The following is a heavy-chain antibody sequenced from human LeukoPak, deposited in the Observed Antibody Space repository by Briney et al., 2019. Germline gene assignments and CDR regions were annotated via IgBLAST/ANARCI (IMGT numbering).Heavy chain of an antibody. J-gene: IGHJ5*02. CDR3: ARLVVPAAISS. Sequence: GESLKISSQASGYKFTNYWIGWVRQMSGKGLEWMGIINPDASETTYSPSFQGQVTISVDKSVSTAYLQWTSLKASDTAMYYCARLVVPAAISSWGQGTLVNV. V-gene: IGHV5-51*01. CDR1: GYKFTNYW. D-gene: IGHD2-2*01. CDR2: INPDASET.